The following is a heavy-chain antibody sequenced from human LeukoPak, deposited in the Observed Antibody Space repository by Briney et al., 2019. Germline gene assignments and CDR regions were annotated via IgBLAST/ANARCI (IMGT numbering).Heavy chain of an antibody. Sequence: GGSLRLSCAASGFTFSSYSMNWVRQAPGKGLEWVAVIWYDGSNKYYADSVKGRFTISRDNSKNTLYLQMNSLRAEDTAVYYCAREDSGSYYFDYWGQGTLVTVSS. J-gene: IGHJ4*02. CDR1: GFTFSSYS. CDR2: IWYDGSNK. CDR3: AREDSGSYYFDY. D-gene: IGHD1-26*01. V-gene: IGHV3-33*08.